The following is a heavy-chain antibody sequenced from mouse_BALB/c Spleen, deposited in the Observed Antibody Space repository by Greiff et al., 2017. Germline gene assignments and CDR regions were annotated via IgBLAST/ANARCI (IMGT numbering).Heavy chain of an antibody. J-gene: IGHJ4*01. CDR1: GYTFTSYW. V-gene: IGHV1S81*02. Sequence: VQLQQPGAELVKPGASVKLSCKASGYTFTSYWMHWVKQRPGQGLEWIGEINPSNGRTNYNEKFKSKATLTVDKSSSTAYMQLSSLTSEDSAVYYCARSGGNHAMDYWGQGTSVTVSS. CDR3: ARSGGNHAMDY. CDR2: INPSNGRT. D-gene: IGHD2-1*01.